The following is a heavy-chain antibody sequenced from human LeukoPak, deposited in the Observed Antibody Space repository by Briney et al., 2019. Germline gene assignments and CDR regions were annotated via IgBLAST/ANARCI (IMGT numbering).Heavy chain of an antibody. Sequence: GGSLRLSCEASGFTFSSYAMSWVRQAPGKGLEWVSAISKSGTYIKYADSVKGRFTISRDNVKNTLYMEMNSLRAEDTAVYYCVRDLGGRSGHWGQGTLVTVSS. CDR1: GFTFSSYA. CDR3: VRDLGGRSGH. D-gene: IGHD1-26*01. V-gene: IGHV3-21*01. J-gene: IGHJ4*02. CDR2: ISKSGTYI.